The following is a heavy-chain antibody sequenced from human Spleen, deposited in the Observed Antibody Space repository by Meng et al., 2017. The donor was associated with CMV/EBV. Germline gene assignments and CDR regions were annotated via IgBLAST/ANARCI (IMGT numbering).Heavy chain of an antibody. J-gene: IGHJ4*02. Sequence: SCKASRFNLSDQAIHWFRQAPGKGLEYVSGLSSSGRITYYGDSVKGRFTISRGNFKNTLYLQMGSLRAEDMAVYYCARTRYDSYFDYWGQGTLVTVSS. CDR3: ARTRYDSYFDY. CDR1: RFNLSDQA. D-gene: IGHD1-20*01. V-gene: IGHV3-64*02. CDR2: LSSSGRIT.